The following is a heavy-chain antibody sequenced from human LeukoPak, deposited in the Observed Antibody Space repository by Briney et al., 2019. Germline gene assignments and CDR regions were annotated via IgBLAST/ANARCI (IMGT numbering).Heavy chain of an antibody. D-gene: IGHD2-21*02. J-gene: IGHJ3*02. V-gene: IGHV3-23*01. CDR3: AKCLGRDLTLHDAFDI. CDR1: GFTFSSYA. Sequence: GGSLRLSCAASGFTFSSYAMTWVRQAPGKGLEWVSVISGSGGSRDYADSVKGRFTISRDNSKNTLYLQMNSLRAEDTAVYYCAKCLGRDLTLHDAFDIWGQGTMVTVSS. CDR2: ISGSGGSR.